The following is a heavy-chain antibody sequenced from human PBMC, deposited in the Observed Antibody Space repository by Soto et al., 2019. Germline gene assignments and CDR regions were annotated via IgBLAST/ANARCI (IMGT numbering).Heavy chain of an antibody. CDR2: IYYSGGT. CDR1: GGSISSSTYY. D-gene: IGHD3-3*01. V-gene: IGHV4-39*01. CDR3: ARVTEWLLLAT. J-gene: IGHJ5*02. Sequence: PSETLSLTCTVSGGSISSSTYYWGWIRQPPGKGLEWIGSIYYSGGTYYNPSLKSRVTISIDTSKSQFSLRLSSVTAADTAVYYCARVTEWLLLATWGQGTLVTVSS.